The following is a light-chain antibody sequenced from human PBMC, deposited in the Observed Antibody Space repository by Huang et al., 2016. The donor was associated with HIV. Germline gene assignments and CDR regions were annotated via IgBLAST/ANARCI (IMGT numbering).Light chain of an antibody. CDR3: QQYENWPRT. CDR1: QSVDRS. V-gene: IGKV3-15*01. J-gene: IGKJ2*01. Sequence: EIVMTQSPATLSVSPGGRATLSCRASQSVDRSLAWYRQKPGQTPRLLIYGTSTRATGIPARFSGSGSETEFTLTISSLQSEDFAVYYCQQYENWPRTFGQGTRLEIK. CDR2: GTS.